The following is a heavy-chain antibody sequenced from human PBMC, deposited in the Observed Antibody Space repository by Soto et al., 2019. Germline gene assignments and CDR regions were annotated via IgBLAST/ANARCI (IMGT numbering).Heavy chain of an antibody. D-gene: IGHD3-10*01. J-gene: IGHJ4*02. CDR2: INAGDGNT. CDR3: ARGSVSFDS. V-gene: IGHV1-3*01. Sequence: QVHLVQSGAEVKKPGASVNVSCKASGYIFTNYAIHWVHQAPGQRLEWMGRINAGDGNTRYSQNFQDRVTITRDTSASTAYMQLSSLPSEDSTLYFCARGSVSFDSWGQGTLVTVSS. CDR1: GYIFTNYA.